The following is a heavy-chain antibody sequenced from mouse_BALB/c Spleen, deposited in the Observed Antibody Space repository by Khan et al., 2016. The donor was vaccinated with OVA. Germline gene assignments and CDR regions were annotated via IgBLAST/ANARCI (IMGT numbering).Heavy chain of an antibody. Sequence: VQLVQSGAGIVQPGGSQKRSCEASRYTFTSYGMHSVRQTPGKSLELVATIDTNAGSTDYPDSVKRRFTISGDNATNALYLQMRSLKAEDTAMYYCARSDLWGQGTTLTVSS. V-gene: IGHV5-6-3*01. CDR1: RYTFTSYG. CDR2: IDTNAGST. CDR3: ARSDL. J-gene: IGHJ2*01.